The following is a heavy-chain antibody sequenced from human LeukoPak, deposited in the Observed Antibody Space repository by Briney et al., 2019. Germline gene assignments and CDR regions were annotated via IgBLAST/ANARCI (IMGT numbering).Heavy chain of an antibody. D-gene: IGHD1-26*01. CDR2: IRYDGSNK. J-gene: IGHJ4*02. CDR3: AKVEWELLHYFDY. Sequence: GGSLRLSCAASGFTFSSYEMNWVRQAPGKGLEWVAFIRYDGSNKYYADSVRGRFTISRDNSKNTLYLQMNSLRAEDTAVYFCAKVEWELLHYFDYWGQGTLVTVSS. CDR1: GFTFSSYE. V-gene: IGHV3-30*02.